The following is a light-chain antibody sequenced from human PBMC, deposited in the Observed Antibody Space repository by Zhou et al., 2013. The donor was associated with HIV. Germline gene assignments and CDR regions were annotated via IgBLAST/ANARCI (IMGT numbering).Light chain of an antibody. J-gene: IGKJ1*01. CDR3: QQYNTYSPTT. Sequence: IQLTQSPSSLSASVGDRVTITCRASQGISSYLAWYQQKPGKAPKLLIYAASTLQSGVPSRFSGSGSGTDFTLTISSLQPDDFATYYCQQYNTYSPTTFGQGTKVEIK. CDR2: AAS. CDR1: QGISSY. V-gene: IGKV1-9*01.